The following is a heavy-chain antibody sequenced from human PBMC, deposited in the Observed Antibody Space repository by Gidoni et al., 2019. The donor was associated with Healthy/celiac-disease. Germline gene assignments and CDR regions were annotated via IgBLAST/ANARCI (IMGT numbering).Heavy chain of an antibody. CDR3: ARSTGITGTTNFDY. CDR1: GGSISSSSYY. D-gene: IGHD1-7*01. J-gene: IGHJ4*02. CDR2: IYYSGST. Sequence: QLQVQESGPGLVKPSETLSLTCTVSGGSISSSSYYWGWIRQPPGKGLEWIGSIYYSGSTYYNPSLKSRVTISVDTSKNQFSLKLSSVTAADTAVYYCARSTGITGTTNFDYWGQGTLVTVSS. V-gene: IGHV4-39*01.